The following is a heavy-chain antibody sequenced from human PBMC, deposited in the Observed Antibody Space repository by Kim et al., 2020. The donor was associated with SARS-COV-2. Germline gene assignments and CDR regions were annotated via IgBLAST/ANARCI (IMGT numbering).Heavy chain of an antibody. J-gene: IGHJ6*02. CDR3: ARWFRIAAAGHFSYYYYGMDV. CDR1: GFTFSSYW. V-gene: IGHV3-74*01. Sequence: GGSLRLSCAASGFTFSSYWMHWVRQAPGKGLVWVSRINSDGSSTSYADSVKGRFTISRDNAKNTLYLQMNSLRAEDTAVYYCARWFRIAAAGHFSYYYYGMDVWGQGTTVTVSS. CDR2: INSDGSST. D-gene: IGHD6-13*01.